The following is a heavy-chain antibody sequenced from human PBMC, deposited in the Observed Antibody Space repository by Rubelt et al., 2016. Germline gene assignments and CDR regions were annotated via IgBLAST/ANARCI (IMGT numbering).Heavy chain of an antibody. CDR3: ARQVMMTTTFHWHFDL. D-gene: IGHD1/OR15-1a*01. V-gene: IGHV4-39*01. CDR2: IYYSGGT. J-gene: IGHJ2*01. Sequence: QLQLQESGPRLVKPSQTLSLTCTVSSGSISDSAYYWAWIRQPPGKGLEWIGNIYYSGGTYYKPSLKSRVTISVDTSKNQLSLKMGAVTASDTAKYYWARQVMMTTTFHWHFDLWGRGTLVTVSS. CDR1: SGSISDSAYY.